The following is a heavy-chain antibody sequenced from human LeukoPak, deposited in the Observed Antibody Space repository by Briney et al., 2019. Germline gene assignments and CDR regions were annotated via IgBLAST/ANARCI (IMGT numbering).Heavy chain of an antibody. V-gene: IGHV3-30-3*01. Sequence: GGSLRLSCAASGFTFSSYAMHWVRQAPGKGLEWVAVISYDGSNKCYADSVKGRFTISRDNSKNTLYLQMNSLRAEDTAVYYCARAPHGMDVWGQGTTVNVSS. CDR3: ARAPHGMDV. CDR2: ISYDGSNK. J-gene: IGHJ6*02. CDR1: GFTFSSYA.